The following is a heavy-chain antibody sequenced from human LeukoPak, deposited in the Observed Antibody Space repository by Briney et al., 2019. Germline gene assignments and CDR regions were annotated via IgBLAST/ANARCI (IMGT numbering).Heavy chain of an antibody. CDR3: ARDEQLVNYYYYGMDG. J-gene: IGHJ6*02. CDR2: INHSGST. D-gene: IGHD6-13*01. Sequence: SETLSLTCAVYGGSFSGYYWSWIRQPPGKGLEWIGEINHSGSTNYNPSLKSRVTISVDTSKNQFSLKLSSVTAADTAVYYCARDEQLVNYYYYGMDGWGQGTLVTVSS. CDR1: GGSFSGYY. V-gene: IGHV4-34*01.